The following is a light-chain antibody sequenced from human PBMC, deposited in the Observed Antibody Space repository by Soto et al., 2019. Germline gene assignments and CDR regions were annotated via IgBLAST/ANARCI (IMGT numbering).Light chain of an antibody. J-gene: IGKJ2*01. Sequence: EIMLTQSPGTLSLSPGERATLSCRASQSFSSSYLAWYQHKPGQAPRLLIYGTSSRATGIXXRXXXSQXGXXXXXXXXXXEPEDFAVYYCQQYGSSHYTFGQGTKVEIK. V-gene: IGKV3-20*01. CDR3: QQYGSSHYT. CDR1: QSFSSSY. CDR2: GTS.